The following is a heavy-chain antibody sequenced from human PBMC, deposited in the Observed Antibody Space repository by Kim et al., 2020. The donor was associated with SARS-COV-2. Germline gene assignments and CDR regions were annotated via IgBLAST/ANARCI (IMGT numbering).Heavy chain of an antibody. V-gene: IGHV3-30*02. D-gene: IGHD3-10*01. Sequence: RFTISGDNSKNTLYLQMNSLRAEDTAVYYCAKDLGGYYGSGSYYTEWFDPWGQGTLVTVSS. J-gene: IGHJ5*02. CDR3: AKDLGGYYGSGSYYTEWFDP.